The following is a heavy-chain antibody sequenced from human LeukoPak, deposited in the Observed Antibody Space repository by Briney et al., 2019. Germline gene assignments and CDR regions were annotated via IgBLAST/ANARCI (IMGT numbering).Heavy chain of an antibody. V-gene: IGHV4-31*03. J-gene: IGHJ6*02. CDR2: IYYSGST. CDR1: GGSISSGAYW. Sequence: SETLSLTCTVAGGSISSGAYWWTWIRQDPVKGLEWIGYIYYSGSTYYYPPLGSRVNISVDTPKNQFSLKLSSVTAADTAVYYCARGYSTSSSYFCNGMDVWGQGTTVTVSS. D-gene: IGHD6-6*01. CDR3: ARGYSTSSSYFCNGMDV.